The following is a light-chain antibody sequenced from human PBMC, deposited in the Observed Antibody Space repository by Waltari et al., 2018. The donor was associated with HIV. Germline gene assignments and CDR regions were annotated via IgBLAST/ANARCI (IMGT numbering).Light chain of an antibody. CDR2: EVI. CDR3: CSYAGTYTYVL. V-gene: IGLV2-11*01. Sequence: QSALTQPRSVSGSPGQSVTIPCTGTSSDVGGYASVPWYLQHPGKVPKLIIYEVIKRPSGVPDRFSGSKSGNTASLTISGLQTEDEADYFCCSYAGTYTYVLFGGGTKLTVL. J-gene: IGLJ3*02. CDR1: SSDVGGYAS.